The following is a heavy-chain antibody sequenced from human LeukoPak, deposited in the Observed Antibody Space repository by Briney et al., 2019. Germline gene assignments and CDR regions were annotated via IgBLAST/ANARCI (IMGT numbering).Heavy chain of an antibody. CDR2: INHSGST. J-gene: IGHJ4*02. V-gene: IGHV4-34*01. CDR1: GGSFSGYY. CDR3: ARDRCSGGSCHSDY. D-gene: IGHD2-15*01. Sequence: PSETLSLTCAVYGGSFSGYYWSWIRQPPGKGLEWIGEINHSGSTNYNPSLKSRVTISVDTSKNQFSLKLSSVTAADTAVYYCARDRCSGGSCHSDYWGQGTLVTVSS.